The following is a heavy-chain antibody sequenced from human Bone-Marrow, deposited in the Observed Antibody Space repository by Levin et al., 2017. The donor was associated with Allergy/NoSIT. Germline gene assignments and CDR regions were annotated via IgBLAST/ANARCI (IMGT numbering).Heavy chain of an antibody. V-gene: IGHV3-66*01. CDR2: IYSGGST. D-gene: IGHD6-13*01. Sequence: PGGSLRLSCAVSGFTVGNNYTSWVRQAPGKGLEWVSLIYSGGSTYYADSVKGRFTISRDSSKNTLYLQMNNLRVEDTAVYYCARDPPGVAAAGSGYWGQGTLVTVSS. CDR3: ARDPPGVAAAGSGY. J-gene: IGHJ4*02. CDR1: GFTVGNNY.